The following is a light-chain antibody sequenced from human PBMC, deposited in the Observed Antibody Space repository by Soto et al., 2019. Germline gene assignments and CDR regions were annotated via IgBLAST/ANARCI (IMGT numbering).Light chain of an antibody. J-gene: IGKJ2*01. CDR3: PQYVNSPQT. CDR1: QSISSSY. CDR2: GAS. V-gene: IGKV3-20*01. Sequence: ETVLTQSPGTLSLSPGERATLSCRASQSISSSYLAWYQQKPGQAPRLLIYGASTRATGIPDRFTGSGSGTDCTLTLSRLEPEDSAIYYCPQYVNSPQTFGQGTKLEIK.